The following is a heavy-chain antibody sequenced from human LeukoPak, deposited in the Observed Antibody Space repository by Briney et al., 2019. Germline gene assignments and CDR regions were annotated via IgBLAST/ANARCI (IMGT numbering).Heavy chain of an antibody. Sequence: GESLKISCKASGYYFPTFWIGWVRQMPGKGLEWMGIIYPDDSNTRYSPSFQGQVTISADKSINTAYLQWSSLKASDTAMYYCARANSILYPLIDYWGQGTLVTVSS. CDR1: GYYFPTFW. J-gene: IGHJ4*02. CDR2: IYPDDSNT. D-gene: IGHD2-8*01. CDR3: ARANSILYPLIDY. V-gene: IGHV5-51*01.